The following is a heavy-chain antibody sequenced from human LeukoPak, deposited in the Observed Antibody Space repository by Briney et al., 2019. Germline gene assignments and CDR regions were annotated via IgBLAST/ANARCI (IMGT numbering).Heavy chain of an antibody. Sequence: QPGRSLRLSCAASGFTFSSYGMHWVRQAPGKGLEWVAVIWYDGSNKYYADSVKGRFTISRDNPKNTLYLQMNSLRAEDTAVYYCARGRRREMATTPTNYWGQGTLVTVSS. V-gene: IGHV3-33*01. D-gene: IGHD5-24*01. CDR1: GFTFSSYG. CDR3: ARGRRREMATTPTNY. CDR2: IWYDGSNK. J-gene: IGHJ4*02.